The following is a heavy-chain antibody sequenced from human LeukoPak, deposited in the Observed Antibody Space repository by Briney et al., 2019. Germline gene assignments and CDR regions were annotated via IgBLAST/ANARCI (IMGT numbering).Heavy chain of an antibody. J-gene: IGHJ4*02. V-gene: IGHV3-74*01. CDR3: AKGGDYGDYDATPFDY. CDR1: GFTFSGYW. Sequence: GGSLRLSCAASGFTFSGYWMHWVRQTPGKGLVWVSRINSAGNITTYADSVRGRFTISRDNSKNTLYLQMNSLWAEDTAVYYCAKGGDYGDYDATPFDYWGQGTLVTVSS. D-gene: IGHD4-17*01. CDR2: INSAGNIT.